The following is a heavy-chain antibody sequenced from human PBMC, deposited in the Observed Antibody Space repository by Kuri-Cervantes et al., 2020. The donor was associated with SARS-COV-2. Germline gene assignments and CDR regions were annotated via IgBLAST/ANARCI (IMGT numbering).Heavy chain of an antibody. CDR2: ISYDGSNK. Sequence: GGSLRLSCAASGFSFSSYSMNWVRQAPGKGLEWVAVISYDGSNKYYADSVKGRFTISRDNSKNTLYLQMNSLRAEDTAVYYCARDYYDSSGYSPFQEGWYYFDYWGQGTLVTVSS. CDR1: GFSFSSYS. J-gene: IGHJ4*02. V-gene: IGHV3-30-3*01. D-gene: IGHD3-22*01. CDR3: ARDYYDSSGYSPFQEGWYYFDY.